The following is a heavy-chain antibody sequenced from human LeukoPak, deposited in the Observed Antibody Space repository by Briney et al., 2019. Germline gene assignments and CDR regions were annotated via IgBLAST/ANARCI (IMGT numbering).Heavy chain of an antibody. CDR2: INHSGST. J-gene: IGHJ4*02. V-gene: IGHV4-34*01. D-gene: IGHD2-2*01. Sequence: SETLSLTCAVYGGSFSGYYWSWIRQPPGKGLEWIGEINHSGSTDYNPSLKSRVTISVDTSKNQFSLKLSSVTAADTAVYYCARRPFRGYCSSTSCRTLFDYWGQGTLVTVSS. CDR3: ARRPFRGYCSSTSCRTLFDY. CDR1: GGSFSGYY.